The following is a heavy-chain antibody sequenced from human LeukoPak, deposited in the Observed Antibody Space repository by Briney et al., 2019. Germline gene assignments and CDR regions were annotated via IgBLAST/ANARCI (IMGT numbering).Heavy chain of an antibody. J-gene: IGHJ6*02. V-gene: IGHV4-59*01. CDR3: ARGPGSYDPPYYYYGMDV. CDR2: IYYSGST. CDR1: SGSISSYY. Sequence: SETLSLTCTVSSGSISSYYWSWIRQPPGKGLEWIGYIYYSGSTNYNPSLKSRVTISVDTSKNQFSLKLTSVTAADTAVYYCARGPGSYDPPYYYYGMDVWGQGTTVTVSS. D-gene: IGHD1-1*01.